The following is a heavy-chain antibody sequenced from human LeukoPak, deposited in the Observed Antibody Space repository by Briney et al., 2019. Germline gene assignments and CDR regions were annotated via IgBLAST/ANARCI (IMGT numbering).Heavy chain of an antibody. J-gene: IGHJ4*02. D-gene: IGHD2-2*01. CDR1: GGTFSSYA. CDR3: ARAVIVVVPAAMGY. CDR2: INPNSGGT. Sequence: GSSVKVSCKASGGTFSSYAISWVRQAPGQGLEWMGWINPNSGGTNYAQKFQGRVTMTRDTSISTAYMELSRLRSDDTAVYYCARAVIVVVPAAMGYWGQGTPVTVSS. V-gene: IGHV1-2*02.